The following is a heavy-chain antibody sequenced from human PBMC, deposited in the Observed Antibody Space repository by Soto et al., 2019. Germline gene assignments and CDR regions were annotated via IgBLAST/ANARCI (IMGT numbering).Heavy chain of an antibody. D-gene: IGHD5-12*01. V-gene: IGHV4-61*08. CDR2: LYYGGSA. J-gene: IGHJ4*02. CDR3: ARFTRDGYNYYFDY. CDR1: GDSIGSGDYY. Sequence: SETLSLTCTVSGDSIGSGDYYWSWLRQPPGKGLECIGYLYYGGSANYNPSLKSRVTLSVDTSKNQFSLKLSSVTAADTAVYYCARFTRDGYNYYFDYWGQGTLVTVSS.